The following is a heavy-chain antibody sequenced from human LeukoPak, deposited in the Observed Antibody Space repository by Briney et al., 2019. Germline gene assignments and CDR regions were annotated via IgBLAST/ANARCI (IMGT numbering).Heavy chain of an antibody. Sequence: SVKASCKASGGTFSSYAISWVRQAPGQGLEWMGRIIPILGIANYAQKFQGRVTITADKSTSTAYMELSSLRSKDTAVYYCARAVVGTATVTTSGGVFDYWGQGTLVTVSS. J-gene: IGHJ4*02. D-gene: IGHD4-17*01. CDR3: ARAVVGTATVTTSGGVFDY. CDR1: GGTFSSYA. V-gene: IGHV1-69*04. CDR2: IIPILGIA.